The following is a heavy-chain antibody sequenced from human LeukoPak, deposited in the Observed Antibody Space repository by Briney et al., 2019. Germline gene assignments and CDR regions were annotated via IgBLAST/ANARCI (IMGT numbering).Heavy chain of an antibody. V-gene: IGHV4-59*08. CDR2: ISYNGST. Sequence: AETLSLTCTVSGCSISGFYRSWIRQPPGKGLQWIASISYNGSTNYNPSLKSRVTISVDTSKNQFSLKLSSVTAADTAVYYCARQRFLEWYFDYWGQGTLVTVSS. D-gene: IGHD3-3*01. CDR1: GCSISGFY. CDR3: ARQRFLEWYFDY. J-gene: IGHJ4*02.